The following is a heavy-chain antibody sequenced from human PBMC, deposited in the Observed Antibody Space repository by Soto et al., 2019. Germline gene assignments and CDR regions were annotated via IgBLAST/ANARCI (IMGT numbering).Heavy chain of an antibody. V-gene: IGHV3-48*03. J-gene: IGHJ6*02. D-gene: IGHD6-13*01. CDR1: GFTFSSYE. CDR3: ATLTRITADVTEFDFRPV. Sequence: GGSLRLSCAASGFTFSSYEMNWVRQAPGKGLEWVSCISSSGGTIFYVDSVKGRFTISRDNAKNSLYLQMNSLRAEDTAVYYCATLTRITADVTEFDFRPVWGQGTTVTVSS. CDR2: ISSSGGTI.